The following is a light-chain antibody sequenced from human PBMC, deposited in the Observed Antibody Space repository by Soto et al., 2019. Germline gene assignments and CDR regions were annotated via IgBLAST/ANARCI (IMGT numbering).Light chain of an antibody. Sequence: EIVLTQSPAPLSLSPGERATLSCRASQSVSSYLAWYQQKPGQAPRLLIYGASSRATGIPDRFSGSGSGTDFTLTISRLEPEDFAVYYCQQYGSSPTRTFGQGTKVDIK. J-gene: IGKJ1*01. V-gene: IGKV3-20*01. CDR3: QQYGSSPTRT. CDR2: GAS. CDR1: QSVSSY.